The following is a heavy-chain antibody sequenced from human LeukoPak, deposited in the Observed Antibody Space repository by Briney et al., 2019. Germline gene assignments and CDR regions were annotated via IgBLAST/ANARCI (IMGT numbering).Heavy chain of an antibody. CDR1: GGSISSYY. V-gene: IGHV4-59*01. D-gene: IGHD5-18*01. CDR2: IYYSGST. CDR3: ARGMVRGAAMVAGGWFDP. Sequence: SETLSLTCTVSGGSISSYYWSWIRQPPGKGLEWIGYIYYSGSTNYNPSLKSRVTISVDTSKNQFSLKLSSVTAADTAVYYCARGMVRGAAMVAGGWFDPWGQGTLVTVSS. J-gene: IGHJ5*02.